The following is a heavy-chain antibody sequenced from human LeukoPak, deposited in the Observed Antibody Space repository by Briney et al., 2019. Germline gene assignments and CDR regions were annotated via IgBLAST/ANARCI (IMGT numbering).Heavy chain of an antibody. Sequence: ASVKVSCKTSGYTITSYYMHWVRRAPGQGLEWMGIINPSGGSTSYTQKFQGRVTMTRDTSTSTVYMELSSLTSEDTAVYYCARVSSGGTFDYWGQGTLVTVSS. CDR1: GYTITSYY. V-gene: IGHV1-46*01. D-gene: IGHD1-26*01. CDR2: INPSGGST. CDR3: ARVSSGGTFDY. J-gene: IGHJ4*02.